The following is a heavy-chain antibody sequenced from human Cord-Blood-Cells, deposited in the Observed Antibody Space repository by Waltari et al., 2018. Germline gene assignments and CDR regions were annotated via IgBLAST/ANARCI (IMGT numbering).Heavy chain of an antibody. Sequence: EVQLVESGGGLVKPGGSLRLSWAASGSTFSSYSMKWVRQAPGKGLEWVSSISSSSSYIYYADSVKGRFTISRDNAKNSLYLQMNSLRAEDTAVYYCARGGAAADDFDYWGQGTLVTVSS. J-gene: IGHJ4*02. CDR2: ISSSSSYI. CDR1: GSTFSSYS. CDR3: ARGGAAADDFDY. V-gene: IGHV3-21*01. D-gene: IGHD6-13*01.